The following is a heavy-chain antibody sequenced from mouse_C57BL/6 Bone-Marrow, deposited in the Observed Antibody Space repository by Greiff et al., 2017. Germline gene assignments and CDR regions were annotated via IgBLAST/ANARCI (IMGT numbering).Heavy chain of an antibody. CDR2: IDPENGDT. CDR3: TTRGYVIFCFAY. Sequence: EVMLVESGAELVRPGASVKLSCTASGFNIKDDNMHWVKQRPEQGLEWIGWIDPENGDTEYASKFQGKATITADTSSTTAYLQLSSLTSEDTAVYCCTTRGYVIFCFAYWGQGTLVTVSA. J-gene: IGHJ3*01. V-gene: IGHV14-4*01. CDR1: GFNIKDDN. D-gene: IGHD2-10*02.